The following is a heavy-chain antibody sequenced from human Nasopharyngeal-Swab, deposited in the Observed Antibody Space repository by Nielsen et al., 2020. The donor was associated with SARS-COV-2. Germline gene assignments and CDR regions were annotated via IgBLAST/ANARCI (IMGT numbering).Heavy chain of an antibody. D-gene: IGHD5-18*01. J-gene: IGHJ3*02. Sequence: GGSLRLSCEASGFTLGSYTMNWVRQAPGKELEWVSFLSSSGSIAYYADSVKGRFTISRDNANNSLYLQMNSLRADDTAVYYCVRDGALIQLWLLPHALDIWGQGTLVTVSS. CDR1: GFTLGSYT. CDR3: VRDGALIQLWLLPHALDI. V-gene: IGHV3-48*04. CDR2: LSSSGSIA.